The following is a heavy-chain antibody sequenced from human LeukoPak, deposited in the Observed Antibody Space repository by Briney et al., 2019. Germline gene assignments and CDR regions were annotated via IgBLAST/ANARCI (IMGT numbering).Heavy chain of an antibody. D-gene: IGHD6-6*01. Sequence: SETLSLTCTVSGGSISGYYWSWIRQPPGKGLEWIGYIYYSGSTNYNPSLKSRVTISVDTSKNQFSLKLSSVTAADTAVYYCARQGYSSSSYYYYGMDVWGQGTTVTVSS. J-gene: IGHJ6*02. CDR3: ARQGYSSSSYYYYGMDV. V-gene: IGHV4-59*08. CDR1: GGSISGYY. CDR2: IYYSGST.